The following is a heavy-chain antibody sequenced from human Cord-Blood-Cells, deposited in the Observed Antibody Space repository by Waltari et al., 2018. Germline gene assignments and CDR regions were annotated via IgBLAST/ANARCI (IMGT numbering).Heavy chain of an antibody. V-gene: IGHV1-69*01. D-gene: IGHD1-26*01. CDR2: ISPIFGTA. J-gene: IGHJ5*02. CDR3: ASGYSGSYYGWFDP. Sequence: QVQLVQSGAEVKKPGSSVKVSCKASGGTFSSYAISWVRQAPGQGLEWMGVISPIFGTANYAQKFQGRVTITADESTSTAYMELSSLRSEDTAGYYCASGYSGSYYGWFDPWGQGTLVTVSS. CDR1: GGTFSSYA.